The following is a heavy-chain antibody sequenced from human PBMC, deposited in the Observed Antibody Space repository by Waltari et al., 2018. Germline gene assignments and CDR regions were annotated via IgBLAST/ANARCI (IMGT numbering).Heavy chain of an antibody. J-gene: IGHJ5*02. Sequence: QVQLQQWGAGLLKPSETLSLTCAVYGGSFSGYYWSWTREPPGKGLEWIGEINHSGSTNYNPSLKSRVTISVDTSKNQFSLKLSSVTAADTAVYYCARGRGLQYNWFDPWGQGTLVTVSS. V-gene: IGHV4-34*01. CDR2: INHSGST. CDR3: ARGRGLQYNWFDP. CDR1: GGSFSGYY. D-gene: IGHD4-4*01.